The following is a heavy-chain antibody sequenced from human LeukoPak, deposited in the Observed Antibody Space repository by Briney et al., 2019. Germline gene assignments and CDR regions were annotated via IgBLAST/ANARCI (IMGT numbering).Heavy chain of an antibody. CDR1: GGSISSYY. J-gene: IGHJ4*02. D-gene: IGHD3-16*02. CDR2: IYYSGST. CDR3: ARSPSLVNFDS. Sequence: SETLSLPCTVSGGSISSYYWSWIRQPPGKGLEWIGYIYYSGSTNYNPSLKSRVTISVDTSKNQFSLKLSSVTAADTAVYYCARSPSLVNFDSWGQGTLVTVSS. V-gene: IGHV4-59*01.